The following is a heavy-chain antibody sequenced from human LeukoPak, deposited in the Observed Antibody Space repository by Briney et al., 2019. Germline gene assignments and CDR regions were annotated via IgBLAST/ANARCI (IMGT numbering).Heavy chain of an antibody. V-gene: IGHV3-33*01. CDR3: ARVYSGYGMDV. D-gene: IGHD1-26*01. J-gene: IGHJ6*02. CDR1: GSTFSSYG. CDR2: IWYDGSNK. Sequence: GGSLRLSCAASGSTFSSYGMHWVRQAPGKGLEWVVVIWYDGSNKYYADSVKGRFTISRDNSKNTLYLQMNSLRAEDTAVYYCARVYSGYGMDVWGQGTTVTVSS.